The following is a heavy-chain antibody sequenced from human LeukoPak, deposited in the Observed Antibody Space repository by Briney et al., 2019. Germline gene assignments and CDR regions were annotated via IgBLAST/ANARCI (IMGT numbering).Heavy chain of an antibody. V-gene: IGHV4-31*03. J-gene: IGHJ4*02. CDR2: IYYSGST. Sequence: SQTLSLTCTVSGGSISSGGYYWSWIRQHPGKGLEWIGYIYYSGSTYYNPSLKSRVTISVDTSKNQFSLKLSSVTAADTAVYYCARDGSIGLEFDYWGQGTLVTVSS. D-gene: IGHD1-1*01. CDR1: GGSISSGGYY. CDR3: ARDGSIGLEFDY.